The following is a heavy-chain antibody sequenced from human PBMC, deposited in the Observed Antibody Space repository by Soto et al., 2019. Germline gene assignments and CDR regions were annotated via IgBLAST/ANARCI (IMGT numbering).Heavy chain of an antibody. CDR1: GFTFSSYS. J-gene: IGHJ3*02. CDR2: ISSSSSTI. V-gene: IGHV3-48*01. Sequence: GGSLSLSCAASGFTFSSYSMNWVRQAPGKGLEWVSYISSSSSTIYYADSVKGRFTISRDNAKNSLYLQMNSLRAEDTAVYYCARDLEVGRFLEGDAFDIWGQGTMVTVSS. CDR3: ARDLEVGRFLEGDAFDI. D-gene: IGHD3-3*01.